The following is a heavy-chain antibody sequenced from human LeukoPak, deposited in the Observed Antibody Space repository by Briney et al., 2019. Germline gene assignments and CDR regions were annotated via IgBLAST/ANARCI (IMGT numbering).Heavy chain of an antibody. CDR1: GFTFSSYN. J-gene: IGHJ4*02. D-gene: IGHD6-6*01. CDR2: ITSDSRYM. CDR3: ARDGPFGSSYFDY. Sequence: GGSLSLSCAASGFTFSSYNMNWVRQAPGKGLEWVSSITSDSRYMYYADSVKGRFTISRDNAKNSLYLQMNSLRAEDTAVYYCARDGPFGSSYFDYWGQGTLVTVSS. V-gene: IGHV3-21*01.